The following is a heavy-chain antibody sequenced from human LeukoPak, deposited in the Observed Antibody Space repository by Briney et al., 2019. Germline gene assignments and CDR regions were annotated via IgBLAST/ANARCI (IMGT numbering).Heavy chain of an antibody. CDR2: IWYDGSNK. V-gene: IGHV3-33*01. CDR3: ASSQKEWELDTPRFDY. J-gene: IGHJ4*02. CDR1: GFTFSSYG. D-gene: IGHD1-26*01. Sequence: PGGSLRLSCAASGFTFSSYGMHWVRQAPGKGLEWVAVIWYDGSNKYYADSVKGRFTISRDNSKNTLYLQMNSLRAEDTAVYYCASSQKEWELDTPRFDYWGQGTLVTVSS.